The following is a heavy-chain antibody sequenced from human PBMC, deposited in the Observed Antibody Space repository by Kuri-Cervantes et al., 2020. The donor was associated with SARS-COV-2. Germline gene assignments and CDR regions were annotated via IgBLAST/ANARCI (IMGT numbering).Heavy chain of an antibody. CDR3: ARGPGRSYYYYDGMDV. D-gene: IGHD1-1*01. CDR2: INHSGST. Sequence: ESLKISCAVYGGSFSGYYWSWIRQPPGKGLEWIGEINHSGSTNYNPSLKSRVTISVDTSKNQFSLKLSSVTAADTAVYYCARGPGRSYYYYDGMDVWGQGTTVTVSS. CDR1: GGSFSGYY. J-gene: IGHJ6*02. V-gene: IGHV4-34*01.